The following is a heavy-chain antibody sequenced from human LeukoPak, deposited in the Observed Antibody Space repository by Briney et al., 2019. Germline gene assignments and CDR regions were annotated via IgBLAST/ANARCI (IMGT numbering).Heavy chain of an antibody. D-gene: IGHD3-10*01. CDR3: AEARGGDGYFDY. Sequence: GGSLRLSCAASGFTFDDYAMHWVRQAPGKGLEWVSGISWNSGSIGYADSVKGRFAISRDNAKNSLYLQMNSLRAEDTALYYCAEARGGDGYFDYWGQGTLVTVSS. CDR2: ISWNSGSI. V-gene: IGHV3-9*01. J-gene: IGHJ4*02. CDR1: GFTFDDYA.